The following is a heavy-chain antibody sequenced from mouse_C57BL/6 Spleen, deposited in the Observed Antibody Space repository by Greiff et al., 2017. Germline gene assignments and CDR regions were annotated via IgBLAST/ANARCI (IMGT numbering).Heavy chain of an antibody. Sequence: VQLQQSGAELARPGASVKLSCKASGYTFTSYGISWVKQRTGQGLEWIGEIYPRSGNTYYNEKFKGKATLTADKSSSTAYMELRSLTSEDSAVYFCARNSYDYDEAWFAYWGQGTLVTVSA. CDR2: IYPRSGNT. CDR1: GYTFTSYG. D-gene: IGHD2-4*01. J-gene: IGHJ3*01. V-gene: IGHV1-81*01. CDR3: ARNSYDYDEAWFAY.